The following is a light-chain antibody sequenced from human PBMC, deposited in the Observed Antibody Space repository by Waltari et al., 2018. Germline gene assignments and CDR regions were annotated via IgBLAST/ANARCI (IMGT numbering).Light chain of an antibody. Sequence: DIQMTQSPSSVSASVGDRVTISCRASQDVGSWLAWYQQRPGKAPNLLIHTASNLQSGVPSRFSGTRSGTEFTLIIDVLLPEDFATYYCQQSDSFPLTFGGGTKLE. CDR3: QQSDSFPLT. V-gene: IGKV1-12*01. CDR1: QDVGSW. CDR2: TAS. J-gene: IGKJ4*01.